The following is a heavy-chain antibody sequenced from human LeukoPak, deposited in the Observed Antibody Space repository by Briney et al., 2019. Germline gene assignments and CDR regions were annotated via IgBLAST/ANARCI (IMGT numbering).Heavy chain of an antibody. CDR1: GGSISSTSYY. V-gene: IGHV4-39*02. CDR2: IYYSGST. Sequence: SETLSLTCIVSGGSISSTSYYWGWIRQPPGKGLEWIGSIYYSGSTYYNPSLKSRVTISVDTSKNQFSLKLSSVTAADTAVYYCARDVGQYRNYYMDVWGKGTTVTISS. D-gene: IGHD3-16*01. J-gene: IGHJ6*03. CDR3: ARDVGQYRNYYMDV.